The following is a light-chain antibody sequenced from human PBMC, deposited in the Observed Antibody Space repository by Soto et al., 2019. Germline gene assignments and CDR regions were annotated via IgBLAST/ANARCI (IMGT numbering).Light chain of an antibody. CDR1: SSDVAGYNY. CDR2: DVS. V-gene: IGLV2-11*01. CDR3: CSFAGSYV. Sequence: QSVLTQPRSVSGSPGQSVTFSCTGTSSDVAGYNYVSWYQQHPGKAPKLMLYDVSKRPSGVPDRFSGSKSGNTASLTISGLQAEDEADYYCCSFAGSYVFGTGTKLTVL. J-gene: IGLJ1*01.